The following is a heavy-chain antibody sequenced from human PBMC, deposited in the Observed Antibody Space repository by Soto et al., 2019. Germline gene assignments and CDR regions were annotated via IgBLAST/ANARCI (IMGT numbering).Heavy chain of an antibody. CDR3: ARAPRGNYGYPSYFDY. V-gene: IGHV4-59*01. D-gene: IGHD3-10*01. Sequence: TSETLSLTWTLSCGSISSYYWRAIRQPPGKGLEWIGYIYYSGSTNYNPSLKSRVTISVDTSKNQFSMKLSSVTAADTAVYYCARAPRGNYGYPSYFDYWGQGTLVTVSS. CDR2: IYYSGST. J-gene: IGHJ4*02. CDR1: CGSISSYY.